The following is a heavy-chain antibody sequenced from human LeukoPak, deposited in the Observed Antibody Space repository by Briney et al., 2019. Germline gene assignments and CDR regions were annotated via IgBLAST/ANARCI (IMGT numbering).Heavy chain of an antibody. V-gene: IGHV3-23*01. D-gene: IGHD5-12*01. CDR2: ISASGGS. Sequence: GGSLRLSCAASGFTFSNYAMSWVRQAPGKGLEWVSGISASGGSYYADSVKGRFTVSRDISKNTLYLQMNSLRAEDTAVYYCARGGVATIEAFDYWGQGTLVTVSS. CDR3: ARGGVATIEAFDY. J-gene: IGHJ4*02. CDR1: GFTFSNYA.